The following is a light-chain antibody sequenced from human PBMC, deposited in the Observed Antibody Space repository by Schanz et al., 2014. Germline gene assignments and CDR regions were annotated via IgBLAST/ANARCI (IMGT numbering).Light chain of an antibody. V-gene: IGLV2-8*01. CDR1: SSDVGNYNF. J-gene: IGLJ2*01. Sequence: QSALTQPPSASGSPGQSVTISCTGTSSDVGNYNFVSWYQHHPGKAPKLMIYEVSKRPSGVPDRFSGSKSGNTASLTVSGLQADDEADYYCTSYAGSNTFVFGGGTKLTVL. CDR2: EVS. CDR3: TSYAGSNTFV.